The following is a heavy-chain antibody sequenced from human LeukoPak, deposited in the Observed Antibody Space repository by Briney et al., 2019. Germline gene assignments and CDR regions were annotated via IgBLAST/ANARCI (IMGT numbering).Heavy chain of an antibody. V-gene: IGHV3-30-3*01. CDR3: ARDRALQWLAPEGYGMDV. CDR2: ISYDGSNK. D-gene: IGHD6-19*01. CDR1: GFTFSSYA. Sequence: PGRSLRLSCAASGFTFSSYAMHWVRQAPGKGLEWVAVISYDGSNKYYADSVKGRFTISRDNSKSTLYLQMNSLRAEDTAVYYCARDRALQWLAPEGYGMDVWGQGTTVTVSS. J-gene: IGHJ6*02.